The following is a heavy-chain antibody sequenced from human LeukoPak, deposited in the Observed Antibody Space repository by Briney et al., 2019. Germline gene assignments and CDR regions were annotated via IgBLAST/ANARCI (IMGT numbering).Heavy chain of an antibody. Sequence: SVTVSFKASGGTFSIYAISWVRQAPGQGLEWMGGIIPIFGTANYAQKFQGRVTITADESTSTAYMQLSSLRSEDTAVYYCAREKSCSSTSCYGYFDYWGQGTLATVSS. J-gene: IGHJ4*02. CDR2: IIPIFGTA. CDR1: GGTFSIYA. CDR3: AREKSCSSTSCYGYFDY. V-gene: IGHV1-69*01. D-gene: IGHD2-2*01.